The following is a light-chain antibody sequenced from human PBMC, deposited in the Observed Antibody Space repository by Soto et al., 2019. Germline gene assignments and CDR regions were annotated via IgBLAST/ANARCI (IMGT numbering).Light chain of an antibody. V-gene: IGKV2-28*01. Sequence: EIVLTQSPVSLPVTPGEPASISCRSSRNLLHSNGYYYLDWYLQKPGQSPQLLIYLGSNRASGVPDRFSGSGSGTDFTLTISRVEAEDVGVYFCAQGLATPFTFGGGTKVDIK. CDR1: RNLLHSNGYYY. J-gene: IGKJ4*01. CDR2: LGS. CDR3: AQGLATPFT.